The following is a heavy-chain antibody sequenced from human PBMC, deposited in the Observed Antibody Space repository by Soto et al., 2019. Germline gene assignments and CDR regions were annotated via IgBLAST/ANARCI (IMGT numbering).Heavy chain of an antibody. CDR2: ISGSGSTI. Sequence: GGSLRLSCAASGFPFNNYEMHWVRQAPGKGLEWVSYISGSGSTIYYADSVKGRFTISRDNAKKSLHLQMNSLRVEDTAVYYCARDLYDSSGYCPFDYWGQGTLVTVSS. J-gene: IGHJ4*02. D-gene: IGHD3-22*01. CDR1: GFPFNNYE. V-gene: IGHV3-48*03. CDR3: ARDLYDSSGYCPFDY.